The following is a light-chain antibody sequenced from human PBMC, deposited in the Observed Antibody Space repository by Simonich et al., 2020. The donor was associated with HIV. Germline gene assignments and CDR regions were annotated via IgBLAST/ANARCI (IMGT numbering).Light chain of an antibody. CDR1: STNIGAGYD. CDR2: GNS. V-gene: IGLV1-40*01. CDR3: QSYDSSLSGWV. J-gene: IGLJ3*02. Sequence: QSALTQPPSVSGAPGQRVTISCPGGSTNIGAGYDVHWYQQLPGTAPKLLIYGNSNRPSGVPDRFSGSRSGTSASLAITGLQAEDEADYYCQSYDSSLSGWVFGGGTKLTVL.